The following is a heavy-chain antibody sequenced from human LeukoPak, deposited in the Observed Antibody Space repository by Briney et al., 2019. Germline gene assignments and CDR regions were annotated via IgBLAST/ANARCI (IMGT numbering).Heavy chain of an antibody. CDR2: ISSSSSYI. Sequence: PGGSLRLSCAASGFTLSSYSVNWVRQAPGKGLEWVSSISSSSSYIYYADSVKGRFTISRDNAKNSLYLQMNSLRAEDTAVYYCARGRYYDSSGNNFDYWGQGTLVTVSS. D-gene: IGHD3-22*01. CDR1: GFTLSSYS. CDR3: ARGRYYDSSGNNFDY. J-gene: IGHJ4*02. V-gene: IGHV3-21*01.